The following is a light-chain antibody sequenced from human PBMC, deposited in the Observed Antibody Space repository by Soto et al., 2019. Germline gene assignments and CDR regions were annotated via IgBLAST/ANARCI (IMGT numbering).Light chain of an antibody. CDR3: QAYDSSLSVV. CDR1: SSNIGAGYD. V-gene: IGLV1-40*01. CDR2: GNS. Sequence: QSVLTQPPSVSGAPGQRVTISCTGSSSNIGAGYDVHWYQQLPGTAPKLLIYGNSNRPSGVPYRFSGSKSGTSASLAITGLQAEDEADYSCQAYDSSLSVVFGGGTQLTVL. J-gene: IGLJ2*01.